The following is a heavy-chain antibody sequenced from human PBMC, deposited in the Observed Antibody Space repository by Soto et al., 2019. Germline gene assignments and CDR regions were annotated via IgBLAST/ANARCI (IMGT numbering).Heavy chain of an antibody. V-gene: IGHV3-23*01. Sequence: GGSLRLSCAASGFTFSSYAMSWVRQAPGKGLEWVSAISGSGGSTYYADSVKGRFTISRDNSKNTLYLQMNSLRAEDTAVYYCAKDLSGKITMVVVVSVAFDIWGQGTMVTVSS. J-gene: IGHJ3*02. CDR1: GFTFSSYA. CDR3: AKDLSGKITMVVVVSVAFDI. CDR2: ISGSGGST. D-gene: IGHD3-22*01.